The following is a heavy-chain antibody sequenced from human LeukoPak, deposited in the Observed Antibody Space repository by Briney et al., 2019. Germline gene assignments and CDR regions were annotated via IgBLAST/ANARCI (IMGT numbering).Heavy chain of an antibody. Sequence: ASVKVSCKASGYTFTSYGISWVRQAPGQGLEWMGWISAYNGNTNYAQKLQGSVTMTTDTSTSTAYMELRSLRSDDTAVYYCARVKRGIKFSPHALVAVADTKWGPNWFDPWGQGTLVTVSS. CDR3: ARVKRGIKFSPHALVAVADTKWGPNWFDP. D-gene: IGHD6-19*01. V-gene: IGHV1-18*01. CDR2: ISAYNGNT. J-gene: IGHJ5*02. CDR1: GYTFTSYG.